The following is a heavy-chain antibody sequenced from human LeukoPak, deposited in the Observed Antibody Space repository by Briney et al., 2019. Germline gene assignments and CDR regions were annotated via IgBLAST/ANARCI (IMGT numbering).Heavy chain of an antibody. J-gene: IGHJ3*02. Sequence: SVKVSCKASGYTFPSYGISWVRQAPGQGLEWMGGIIPIFGTANYAQKFQGRVTITADESTSTAYMELSSLRSEDTAVYYCARYTSYYDSSGHAFDIWGQGTMVTVSS. CDR2: IIPIFGTA. D-gene: IGHD3-22*01. CDR3: ARYTSYYDSSGHAFDI. V-gene: IGHV1-69*13. CDR1: GYTFPSYG.